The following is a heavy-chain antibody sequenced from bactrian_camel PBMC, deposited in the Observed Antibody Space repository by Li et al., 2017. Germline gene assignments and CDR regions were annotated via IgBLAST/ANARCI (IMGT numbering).Heavy chain of an antibody. D-gene: IGHD2*01. V-gene: IGHV3S54*01. CDR1: GYQWSDNS. J-gene: IGHJ4*01. CDR2: VYIGSGMD. CDR3: AYSTLAY. Sequence: HVQLVESGGGSVPPGGSLRLSCTASGYQWSDNSMGWFRQAPGKEREGVAAVYIGSGMDFYADSVRGRFTISREIYNDTIYLSITSLKPEDTAVYYCAYSTLAYWGQGTQVTVS.